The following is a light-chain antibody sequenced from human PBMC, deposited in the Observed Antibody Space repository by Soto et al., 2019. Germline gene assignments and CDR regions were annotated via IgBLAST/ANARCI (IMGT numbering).Light chain of an antibody. Sequence: QSALTQPASVSGSPGPSITISCAGTRDDIGAYDYVSWYQQHPGNAPKLLVYEVTNRPSGVSDRFSGSKSGNTASLTISGLQAEDEADYYCNSYTNSSAVVFGGGTKVTVL. CDR3: NSYTNSSAVV. J-gene: IGLJ2*01. V-gene: IGLV2-14*01. CDR1: RDDIGAYDY. CDR2: EVT.